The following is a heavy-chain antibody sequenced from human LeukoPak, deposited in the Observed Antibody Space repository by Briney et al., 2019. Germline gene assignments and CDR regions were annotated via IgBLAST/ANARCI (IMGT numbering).Heavy chain of an antibody. V-gene: IGHV4-30-4*01. D-gene: IGHD3-9*01. CDR3: ARILTGSFYFDY. CDR1: Y. J-gene: IGHJ4*02. Sequence: YGRWIHKTPGKGLEWIGYIYYSGSTYYNPSLKSRVTISVDTSKNQFSLKLSSVTAADTAVYYCARILTGSFYFDYWGQGTLVTVSS. CDR2: IYYSGST.